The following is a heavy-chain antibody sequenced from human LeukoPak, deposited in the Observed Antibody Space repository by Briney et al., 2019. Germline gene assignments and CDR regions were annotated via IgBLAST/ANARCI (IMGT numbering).Heavy chain of an antibody. J-gene: IGHJ4*02. Sequence: PGGSLRLSCTASGLNFRSYALSWVRQAPGKGLEWVSGIRDNDFSTYYADSVKGRFTISRDNSKNTLYLQMNSLRAEDTAVYYCAKAVRWELPQGFDYWGQGTLVTVSS. V-gene: IGHV3-23*01. CDR3: AKAVRWELPQGFDY. CDR1: GLNFRSYA. D-gene: IGHD1-26*01. CDR2: IRDNDFST.